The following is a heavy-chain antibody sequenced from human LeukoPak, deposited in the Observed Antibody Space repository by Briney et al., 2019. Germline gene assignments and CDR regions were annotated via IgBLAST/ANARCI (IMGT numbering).Heavy chain of an antibody. Sequence: SETLSLTCTVSGYSLSSGYYWGWIRQPPGKGLEWIGSVDHSGSTYYNPSLKSRVTISVDTSKNQFSLKLSSVTAADTAVYYCARDNLAALDYWGQGTLVTVSS. CDR2: VDHSGST. D-gene: IGHD6-13*01. CDR1: GYSLSSGYY. J-gene: IGHJ4*02. CDR3: ARDNLAALDY. V-gene: IGHV4-38-2*02.